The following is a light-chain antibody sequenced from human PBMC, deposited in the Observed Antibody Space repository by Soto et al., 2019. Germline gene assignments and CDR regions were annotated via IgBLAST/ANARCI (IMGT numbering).Light chain of an antibody. J-gene: IGKJ2*02. CDR3: QQRSSWPRGT. V-gene: IGKV3-11*01. CDR2: DAS. CDR1: QSVSSY. Sequence: EIVLTQSPATLSLSPGERATLSCRASQSVSSYLAWYQQKPGQAPRLLIHDASNRATGIPARFSGSGSGTDCTLTISSLAPEDFARYFCQQRSSWPRGTFGQGTKLEIK.